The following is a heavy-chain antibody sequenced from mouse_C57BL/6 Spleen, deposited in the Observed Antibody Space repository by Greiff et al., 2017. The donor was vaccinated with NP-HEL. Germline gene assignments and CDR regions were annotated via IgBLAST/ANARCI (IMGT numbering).Heavy chain of an antibody. CDR2: INYDGSST. D-gene: IGHD1-1*01. Sequence: DVKLVESEGGLVQPGSSMKLSCTASGFTFSDYYMAWVRQVPEKGLEWVANINYDGSSTYYLDSLKSRFIISRDNAKNILYLQMSSLKSEDTATYYCAREEDYYGSSYDWYFDVWGTGTTVTVSS. V-gene: IGHV5-16*01. CDR1: GFTFSDYY. CDR3: AREEDYYGSSYDWYFDV. J-gene: IGHJ1*03.